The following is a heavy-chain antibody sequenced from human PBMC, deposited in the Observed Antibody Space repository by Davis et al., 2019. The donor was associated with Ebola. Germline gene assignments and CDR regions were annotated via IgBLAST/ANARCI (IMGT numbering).Heavy chain of an antibody. CDR1: GFTFSSYG. D-gene: IGHD3-22*01. J-gene: IGHJ4*02. CDR2: ISYDGSNK. CDR3: ARHDSSGYLN. Sequence: GESLKISCAASGFTFSSYGMHWVRQAPGKGLEWVAVISYDGSNKYYADSVKGRFTISRDNAKNSLYLQMNSLRAEDTAVYYCARHDSSGYLNWGQGTLVTVSS. V-gene: IGHV3-30*03.